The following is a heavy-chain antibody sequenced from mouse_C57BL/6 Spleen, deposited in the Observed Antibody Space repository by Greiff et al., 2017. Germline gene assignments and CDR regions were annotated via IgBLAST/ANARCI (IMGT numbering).Heavy chain of an antibody. V-gene: IGHV1-69*01. CDR1: GYTFTSYW. J-gene: IGHJ4*01. CDR2: IDPSDSYT. D-gene: IGHD2-2*01. Sequence: QVQLQQPGAELVMPGASVKLSCKASGYTFTSYWMHWVKQRPGQGLEWIGEIDPSDSYTNYNQKFKGKSTLTVDKSSCTAYMQLSSLTSEYSAVYYCARWLPAYAMDYWGQGTSVTVSS. CDR3: ARWLPAYAMDY.